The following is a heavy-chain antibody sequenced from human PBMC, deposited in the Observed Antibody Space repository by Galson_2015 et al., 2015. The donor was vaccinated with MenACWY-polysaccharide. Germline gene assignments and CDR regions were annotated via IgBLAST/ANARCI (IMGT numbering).Heavy chain of an antibody. J-gene: IGHJ6*02. Sequence: SLRLSCAASGFTFNTYYMHWVRQTPGKGLEWVSSISRNGNDKQYTVSVRGRFTISRDIAKNSLFLQMNSLGVEDTAIYYCAKDFHNYGMDVWGHGTTVTVSS. CDR1: GFTFNTYY. D-gene: IGHD5-24*01. V-gene: IGHV3-21*06. CDR2: ISRNGNDK. CDR3: AKDFHNYGMDV.